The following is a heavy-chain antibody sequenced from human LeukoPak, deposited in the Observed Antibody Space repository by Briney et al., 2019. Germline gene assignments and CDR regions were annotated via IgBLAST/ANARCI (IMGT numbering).Heavy chain of an antibody. CDR1: RYTFSHYS. Sequence: GGSLRLSCAAPRYTFSHYSVNWVRQAPGKGLEWVSSISSTSDYIYYADSVKGRFTISRDNTKSSLYLQMNSLRAEDTAVYYCVSGNDPDSTWENYRLDAFDIWGQGTTVIVSS. D-gene: IGHD3-16*02. CDR3: VSGNDPDSTWENYRLDAFDI. J-gene: IGHJ3*02. CDR2: ISSTSDYI. V-gene: IGHV3-21*01.